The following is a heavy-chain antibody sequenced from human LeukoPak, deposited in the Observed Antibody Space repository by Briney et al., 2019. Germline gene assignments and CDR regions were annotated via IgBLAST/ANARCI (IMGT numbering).Heavy chain of an antibody. Sequence: ASVKVSCKASGYTFTGYYMHWVRQAPGQGLEWMGWINPNSGGTNYAQKFQGRVTMTRDTSISTAYMELSRLRSDDTAVYYCARLSTISVRGSTDNYYYYYYMDVWGKGTTVTVSS. CDR2: INPNSGGT. D-gene: IGHD1-26*01. J-gene: IGHJ6*03. CDR3: ARLSTISVRGSTDNYYYYYYMDV. CDR1: GYTFTGYY. V-gene: IGHV1-2*02.